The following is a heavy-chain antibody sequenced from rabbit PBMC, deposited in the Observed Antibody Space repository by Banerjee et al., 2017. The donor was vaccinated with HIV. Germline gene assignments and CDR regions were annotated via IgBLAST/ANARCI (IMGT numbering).Heavy chain of an antibody. CDR2: IDPVFGSI. CDR3: VSYDDYGDRNL. D-gene: IGHD2-1*01. J-gene: IGHJ4*01. Sequence: QLKESGGGLVQPGGSLTLSCKASGFDFSNYGVSWVRQAPGKGLEWIGYIDPVFGSIHYASWVNGRFTISDHNAQNTLYLQLNSLTAADTATYFCVSYDDYGDRNLWGPGTLVTDS. V-gene: IGHV1S7*01. CDR1: GFDFSNYG.